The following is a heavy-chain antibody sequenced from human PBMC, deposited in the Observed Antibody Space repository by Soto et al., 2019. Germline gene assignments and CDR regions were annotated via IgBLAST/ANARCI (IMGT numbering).Heavy chain of an antibody. Sequence: AASVKVSCKASGYTFTGYYMHWVRQAPGQGLEWMGWINPNSGGTNYAQKFQGWVTMTRDTSISTAYMELSRLRSDDTAVYYCARELGGGPNWFDPWGQGTLVTVSS. V-gene: IGHV1-2*04. CDR3: ARELGGGPNWFDP. CDR1: GYTFTGYY. D-gene: IGHD3-16*01. CDR2: INPNSGGT. J-gene: IGHJ5*02.